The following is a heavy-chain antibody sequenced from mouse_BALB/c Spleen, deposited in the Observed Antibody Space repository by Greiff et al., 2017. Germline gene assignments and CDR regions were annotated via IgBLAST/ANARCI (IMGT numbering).Heavy chain of an antibody. J-gene: IGHJ1*01. CDR3: ARQVITTVAPGGWYFDV. CDR2: ISSGGSYT. D-gene: IGHD1-1*01. CDR1: GFTFSSYG. V-gene: IGHV5-6*01. Sequence: EVQLVESGGGLVKPGGSLKLSCAASGFTFSSYGMSWVRQTPDKRLEWVATISSGGSYTYYPDSVKGRFTISRDNAKNTLYLQMSSLKSEDTAMYYCARQVITTVAPGGWYFDVWGAGTTVTVSS.